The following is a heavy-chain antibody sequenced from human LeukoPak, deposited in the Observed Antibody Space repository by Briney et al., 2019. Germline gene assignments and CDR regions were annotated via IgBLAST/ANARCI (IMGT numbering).Heavy chain of an antibody. Sequence: PGGSLRLSCAASGFTFSNDWMHWVRQAPGKGLVWVSRINTDGSTTTYAASVKGRFTISRDNAKNTLYLQMNSLRVEDTAVYYCARGRGGSYHYWGQGTLVTVSS. CDR1: GFTFSNDW. V-gene: IGHV3-74*01. J-gene: IGHJ4*02. CDR2: INTDGSTT. D-gene: IGHD1-26*01. CDR3: ARGRGGSYHY.